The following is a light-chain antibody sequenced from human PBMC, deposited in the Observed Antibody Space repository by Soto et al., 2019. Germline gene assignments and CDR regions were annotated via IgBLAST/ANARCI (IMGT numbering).Light chain of an antibody. V-gene: IGLV2-14*01. J-gene: IGLJ2*01. CDR3: SSYTRSSTPV. Sequence: QSALTQPASVSGSPGQSITISCTGTSSDVGGYNYVSWYQQHPGKAPKLMIYEVSNRPSGVSNRFSGSKSGNTASLTISGLQAEDEADYYCSSYTRSSTPVVGAGTKLTVL. CDR2: EVS. CDR1: SSDVGGYNY.